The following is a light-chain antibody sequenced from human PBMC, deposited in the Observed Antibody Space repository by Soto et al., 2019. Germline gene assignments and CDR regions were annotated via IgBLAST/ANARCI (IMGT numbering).Light chain of an antibody. CDR3: QQYNNGPRQFT. V-gene: IGKV3D-15*01. Sequence: EIVMTQSPATLSVSPGEIATLSCRASQSVSSNLAWYQQKSGQAPRLLIYGASTRDTGIPARFRGSGSGSESTLTISSPQVENFGLEYYQQYNNGPRQFTFGHGNKVDIK. CDR1: QSVSSN. CDR2: GAS. J-gene: IGKJ3*01.